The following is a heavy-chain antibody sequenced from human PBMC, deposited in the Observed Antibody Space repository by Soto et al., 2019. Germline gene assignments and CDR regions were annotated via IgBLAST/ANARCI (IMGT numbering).Heavy chain of an antibody. V-gene: IGHV3-7*03. Sequence: HPGGSLRLSCAASGFTFSSYWMSWVRQAPGKGLEWVANIKQDGSEKYYVDSVKGRFTISRDNAKNSLYLQMNSLRAEDTAVYYCARTGEGTYYYYYGMDVWGQGTTVTVSS. CDR3: ARTGEGTYYYYYGMDV. CDR2: IKQDGSEK. CDR1: GFTFSSYW. J-gene: IGHJ6*02. D-gene: IGHD1-1*01.